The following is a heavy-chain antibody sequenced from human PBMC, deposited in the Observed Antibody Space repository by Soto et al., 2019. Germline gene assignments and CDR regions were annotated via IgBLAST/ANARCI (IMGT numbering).Heavy chain of an antibody. CDR3: AKGILLFGLYGMDV. CDR2: ISYDGSNK. V-gene: IGHV3-30*18. CDR1: GFIFSSYG. J-gene: IGHJ6*02. D-gene: IGHD2-21*02. Sequence: PGGSLRLSCAASGFIFSSYGMHWVRQAPGKGLEWVAVISYDGSNKYYADSVKGRFTISRDNSKNTLYLQMNSLRAEDTAVYYCAKGILLFGLYGMDVWGQGSTVTVSS.